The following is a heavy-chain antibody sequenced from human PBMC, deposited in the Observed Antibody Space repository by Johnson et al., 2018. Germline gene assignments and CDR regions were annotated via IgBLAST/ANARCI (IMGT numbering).Heavy chain of an antibody. Sequence: VQLVESGGGLVQPGGSLRLSCAASGFTFSTYWMSWVRQAPGKGLEWVGNIMQDGSEKYYVDSVKGRFTISRDNAKNSLYLQMNSLRAEDTALYYCARDQMAAAGWNAFDIWGQGTMVTVSS. J-gene: IGHJ3*02. CDR3: ARDQMAAAGWNAFDI. D-gene: IGHD6-13*01. CDR2: IMQDGSEK. V-gene: IGHV3-7*01. CDR1: GFTFSTYW.